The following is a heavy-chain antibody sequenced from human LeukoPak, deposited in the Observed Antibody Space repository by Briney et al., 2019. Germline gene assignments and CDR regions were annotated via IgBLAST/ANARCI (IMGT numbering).Heavy chain of an antibody. D-gene: IGHD2-21*01. CDR1: GGSISSYY. Sequence: SETLSLTCTVSGGSISSYYWSWLRQPPGKGLEWIGYIYYSGRTNYNPSLKSGGTISVETTKNQFSLKLSSVTAADTAVYYCARGAVVIALSFDIWGQGTMVTVSS. CDR2: IYYSGRT. J-gene: IGHJ3*02. CDR3: ARGAVVIALSFDI. V-gene: IGHV4-59*01.